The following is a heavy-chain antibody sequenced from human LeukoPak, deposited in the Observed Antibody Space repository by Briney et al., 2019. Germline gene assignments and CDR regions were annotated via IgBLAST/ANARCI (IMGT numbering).Heavy chain of an antibody. D-gene: IGHD4-11*01. CDR3: AREGSTTDAFDI. CDR1: GGTFISYA. J-gene: IGHJ3*02. V-gene: IGHV1-69*05. CDR2: IIPIFGTA. Sequence: SVKVSCKASGGTFISYAISWVRQAPGQGLEWMGGIIPIFGTANYAQKFQGRVTITTDESTSTAYVELSGLRSEDTAVYYCAREGSTTDAFDIWGQGTMVTVSS.